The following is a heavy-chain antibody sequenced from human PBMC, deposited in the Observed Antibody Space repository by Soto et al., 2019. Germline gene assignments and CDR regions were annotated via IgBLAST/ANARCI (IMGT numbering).Heavy chain of an antibody. CDR2: IYPGDSDT. Sequence: PGESLKISCQGSGYILANYWIGWVRQMPGKGLEWMGIIYPGDSDTRYSPSFQGQVTISADKSISTAYLQWSSLKASDTAMYYCARRANIFDFDNWGRGTLVTVSS. CDR1: GYILANYW. V-gene: IGHV5-51*01. D-gene: IGHD2-21*01. CDR3: ARRANIFDFDN. J-gene: IGHJ4*01.